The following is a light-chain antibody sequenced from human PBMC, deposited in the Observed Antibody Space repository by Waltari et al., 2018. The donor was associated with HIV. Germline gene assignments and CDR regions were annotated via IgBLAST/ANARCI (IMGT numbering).Light chain of an antibody. V-gene: IGLV1-47*01. J-gene: IGLJ2*01. CDR1: SSNIGSNY. Sequence: QSVLTQPPSASGTPGQRVTISCSGSSSNIGSNYVYWYQQLPGTAPKLLIYRNNQRPSGVPDRFSGSKSGTSASLAISGLRSEDEADYYCAAWDNSLSAPVFGGWTKLTVL. CDR2: RNN. CDR3: AAWDNSLSAPV.